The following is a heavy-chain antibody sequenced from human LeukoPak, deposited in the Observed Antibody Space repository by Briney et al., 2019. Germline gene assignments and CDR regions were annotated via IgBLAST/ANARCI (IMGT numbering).Heavy chain of an antibody. CDR1: GFTVSGTF. CDR2: IYSGGST. D-gene: IGHD3-22*01. V-gene: IGHV3-66*01. CDR3: ARGRDSSGYDFGY. J-gene: IGHJ4*02. Sequence: GGSRRLSCAASGFTVSGTFMSWVRQAPGKGLEWVSLIYSGGSTYYADSVKGRFTISRDNSKNTLYLQMNSLRAEDTAVYYCARGRDSSGYDFGYWGQGTLVTVSS.